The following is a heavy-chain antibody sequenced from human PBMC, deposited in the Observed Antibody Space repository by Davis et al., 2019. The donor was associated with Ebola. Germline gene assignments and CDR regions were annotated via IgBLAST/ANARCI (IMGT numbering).Heavy chain of an antibody. J-gene: IGHJ3*02. D-gene: IGHD5-12*01. V-gene: IGHV1-2*02. CDR2: INPNSGGT. Sequence: ASVKVSCKASGYTFTSYDINWVRQATGQGLEWMGWINPNSGGTNYAQKFQGRVTMTRDTSISTAYMELSRLRSDDTAVYYCARVRAVATKVGAFDIWGQGTMVTVSS. CDR3: ARVRAVATKVGAFDI. CDR1: GYTFTSYD.